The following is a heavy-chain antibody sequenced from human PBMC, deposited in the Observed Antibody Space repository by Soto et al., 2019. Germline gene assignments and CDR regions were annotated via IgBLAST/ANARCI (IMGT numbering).Heavy chain of an antibody. V-gene: IGHV6-1*01. CDR1: GDSVSSNSAA. Sequence: QTLSLTCAISGDSVSSNSAAWNWIRQSPSRDLEWMGRTYYRSKWYNDYAVSVKSRITINPDTSKNQFSLQLNSVTPEDTAVYYCARGGYSYGYYWFDPWGQGTLVTVSS. D-gene: IGHD5-18*01. J-gene: IGHJ5*02. CDR3: ARGGYSYGYYWFDP. CDR2: TYYRSKWYN.